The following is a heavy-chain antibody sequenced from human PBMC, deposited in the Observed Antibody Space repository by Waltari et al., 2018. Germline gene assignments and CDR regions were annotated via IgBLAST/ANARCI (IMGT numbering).Heavy chain of an antibody. V-gene: IGHV3-9*01. J-gene: IGHJ4*02. CDR1: GFTFDDYA. D-gene: IGHD6-19*01. CDR3: AKAGQWLVVGSVDY. CDR2: ISWNSGSI. Sequence: EVQLVESGGGLVQPGRSLRLSCAASGFTFDDYAMHWVRQAPGKGLEWVSCISWNSGSIGYADSVKGRFTISRDNAKNSLYLQMNSLRAEDTALYYCAKAGQWLVVGSVDYWGQGTLVTVSS.